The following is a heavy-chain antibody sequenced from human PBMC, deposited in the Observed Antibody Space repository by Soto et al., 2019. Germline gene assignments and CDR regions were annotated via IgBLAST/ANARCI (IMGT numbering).Heavy chain of an antibody. CDR1: GFTFSSYA. V-gene: IGHV3-23*01. D-gene: IGHD1-26*01. CDR3: AKSGSHSYFDY. CDR2: ITPSADNT. Sequence: PGGSLRLSCAASGFTFSSYAMTWVRLPPGKGLEWVSSITPSADNTYYADSVKGRFTISRDNSRNTLYLQMNSLRVDDTAVYYCAKSGSHSYFDYWGQGTLVTVSS. J-gene: IGHJ4*02.